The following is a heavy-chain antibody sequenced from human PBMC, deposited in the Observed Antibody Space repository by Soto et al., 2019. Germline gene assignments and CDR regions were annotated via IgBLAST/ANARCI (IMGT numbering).Heavy chain of an antibody. J-gene: IGHJ4*02. Sequence: PSETLSLTCTVSGGSISSYYWSWIRQPPGKGLEWIGEINHSGSTNYNPSLKSRVTISVDTSKNQFSLKLSSVTAADTAVYYCARGVKKLLRYFDWLLWTYDYWGQGTLVTVSS. V-gene: IGHV4-59*12. CDR3: ARGVKKLLRYFDWLLWTYDY. D-gene: IGHD3-9*01. CDR1: GGSISSYY. CDR2: INHSGST.